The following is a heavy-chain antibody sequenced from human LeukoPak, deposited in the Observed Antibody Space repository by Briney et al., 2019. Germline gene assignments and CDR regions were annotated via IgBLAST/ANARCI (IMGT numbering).Heavy chain of an antibody. V-gene: IGHV3-23*01. D-gene: IGHD3-9*01. CDR1: GFIFSNYA. CDR2: IGGRDGGT. CDR3: AKWGGYDILTGYYVPDY. J-gene: IGHJ4*02. Sequence: GASLRLSCAASGFIFSNYAMSWVRQAPGKGLEWVSAIGGRDGGTYYADSVKGRFTVSRDDPKNTLYLQMNTVRAEDTAVYYCAKWGGYDILTGYYVPDYWGQGTLVTVSS.